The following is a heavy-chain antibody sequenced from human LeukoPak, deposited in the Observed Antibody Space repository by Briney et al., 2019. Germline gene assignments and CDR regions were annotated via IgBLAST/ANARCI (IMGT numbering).Heavy chain of an antibody. D-gene: IGHD4-11*01. CDR1: GYSFTSYW. V-gene: IGHV5-10-1*01. J-gene: IGHJ4*02. CDR3: ARHYTTVTNNYFDY. Sequence: GESLKISCKGSGYSFTSYWISWVHQMPGKGLEWMGRIDPSDSYTDYSPSFQGHVTISADKSISTAYLQWSSLKASDTAMYYCARHYTTVTNNYFDYWGQGTLVTVSS. CDR2: IDPSDSYT.